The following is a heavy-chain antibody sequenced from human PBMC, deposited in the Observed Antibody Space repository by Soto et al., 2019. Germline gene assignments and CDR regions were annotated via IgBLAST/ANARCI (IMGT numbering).Heavy chain of an antibody. CDR3: AKDKNPADDIVLVPASFDL. V-gene: IGHV3-9*01. J-gene: IGHJ2*01. Sequence: EVQLVESGGGLVQPGRSLRLSCAASGFTFDDYAMHWVRQAPGKGLEWVSGISWNSGSIGYADSVKGRFTISRDNAKNSLYLQMNSLRAEDTALHYCAKDKNPADDIVLVPASFDLWGRGTLVTVSS. D-gene: IGHD2-2*01. CDR2: ISWNSGSI. CDR1: GFTFDDYA.